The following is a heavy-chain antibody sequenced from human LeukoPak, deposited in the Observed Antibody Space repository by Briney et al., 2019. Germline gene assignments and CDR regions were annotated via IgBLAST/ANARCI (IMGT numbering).Heavy chain of an antibody. J-gene: IGHJ4*02. V-gene: IGHV1-2*02. CDR3: ARGTYDFWSGYYGPFDY. CDR2: INPNSGGT. D-gene: IGHD3-3*01. Sequence: ASVKVSSKASGYTFTGYYMHWVRQAPGQGLEWMGWINPNSGGTNYAQKFQGRVTMTRDTSISTAYMELSRLRSDDTAVYYCARGTYDFWSGYYGPFDYWGQGTMVTVSS. CDR1: GYTFTGYY.